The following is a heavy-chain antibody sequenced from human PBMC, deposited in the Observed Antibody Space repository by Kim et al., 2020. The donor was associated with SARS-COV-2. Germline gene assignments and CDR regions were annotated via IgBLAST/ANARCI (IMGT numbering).Heavy chain of an antibody. D-gene: IGHD3-22*01. CDR3: ARGDIGYYDSSGYDY. J-gene: IGHJ4*02. V-gene: IGHV4-30-2*05. Sequence: PSLRSRVTISVDTSKNQFSLKLSSVTAADTAVYYCARGDIGYYDSSGYDYWGQGTLVTVSS.